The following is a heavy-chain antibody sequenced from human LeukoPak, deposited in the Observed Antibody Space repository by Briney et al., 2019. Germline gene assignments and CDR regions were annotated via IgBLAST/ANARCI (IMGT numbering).Heavy chain of an antibody. CDR3: ARRSTYDSSGYYSR. CDR1: GGSISSTTYY. CDR2: IYYSGGT. D-gene: IGHD3-22*01. Sequence: SETLSLTCTVSGGSISSTTYYWGWIRQPPGKGLEWIGSIYYSGGTYYNPSLKSRVTLSADTSKNQFSLKLSSVTAADTAVYYCARRSTYDSSGYYSRWGQGTLVTVSS. V-gene: IGHV4-39*01. J-gene: IGHJ4*02.